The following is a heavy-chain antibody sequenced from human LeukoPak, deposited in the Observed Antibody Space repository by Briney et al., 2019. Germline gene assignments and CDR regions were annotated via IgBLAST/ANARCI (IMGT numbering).Heavy chain of an antibody. D-gene: IGHD3-9*01. CDR2: INTNTGNP. Sequence: ASVKVSCKASGYTFTSYAMNWVRQAPGQGLEWMGWINTNTGNPTYAQGFTGRFVFSLDTSVSTAYLQITSLKAEDTAVYYCARAVLTGSKVVFDVWGQGTMGTVSS. V-gene: IGHV7-4-1*02. CDR3: ARAVLTGSKVVFDV. J-gene: IGHJ3*01. CDR1: GYTFTSYA.